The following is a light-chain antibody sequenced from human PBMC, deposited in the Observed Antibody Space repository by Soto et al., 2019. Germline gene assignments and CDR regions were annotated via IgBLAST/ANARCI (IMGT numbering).Light chain of an antibody. CDR3: QQCDDWPRT. Sequence: EIVLTQSPATLSLSPGERATLSCRASQSVRSYLAWYRQKPGQAPRLLIYGASTRATGIPARFSGGGSGTDFTLTISRLEPEDFAVYYCQQCDDWPRTFGQGTKVDIK. CDR2: GAS. V-gene: IGKV3-11*01. CDR1: QSVRSY. J-gene: IGKJ1*01.